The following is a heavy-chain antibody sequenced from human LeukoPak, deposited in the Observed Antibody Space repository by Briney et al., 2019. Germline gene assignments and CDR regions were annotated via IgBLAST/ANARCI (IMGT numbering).Heavy chain of an antibody. CDR2: VYHTGST. V-gene: IGHV4-59*13. J-gene: IGHJ4*02. D-gene: IGHD5-18*01. CDR1: GASITSYY. Sequence: WETLSLTCIVSGASITSYYWTWIRQFPGKGLEWIGYVYHTGSTNYNPSLSSRVTISIDKSKRQFSLNLNSVTAADTAIYYCTRLPPFTAFFDFWGPGILVSVSS. CDR3: TRLPPFTAFFDF.